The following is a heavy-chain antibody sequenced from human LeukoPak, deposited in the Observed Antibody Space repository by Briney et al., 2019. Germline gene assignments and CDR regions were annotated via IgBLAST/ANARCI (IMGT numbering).Heavy chain of an antibody. CDR3: AKDICSSTSCGNDY. Sequence: PGGSLRLSCAVSGFTFSSYAMSWVRQAPGKGLEWVSTISNSGGSTSYADSVKGRFTISRDNSKNTLFLQMNSLRAEDTAVYYCAKDICSSTSCGNDYWGQGTLVTVSS. CDR1: GFTFSSYA. J-gene: IGHJ4*02. D-gene: IGHD2-2*01. V-gene: IGHV3-23*01. CDR2: ISNSGGST.